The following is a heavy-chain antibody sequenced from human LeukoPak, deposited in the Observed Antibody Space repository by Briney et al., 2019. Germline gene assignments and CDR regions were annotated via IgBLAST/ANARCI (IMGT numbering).Heavy chain of an antibody. Sequence: SETLSLTCAVYGGSFSGYYWSWIRQPPGKGLEWIGEINHSGSTNYNPSLKRRVTISVDTSKNQFSLRLSSVTAADTAVYYCARGLDDYGDYGMDVWGQGTTVTVSS. J-gene: IGHJ6*02. CDR2: INHSGST. CDR1: GGSFSGYY. CDR3: ARGLDDYGDYGMDV. D-gene: IGHD4-17*01. V-gene: IGHV4-34*01.